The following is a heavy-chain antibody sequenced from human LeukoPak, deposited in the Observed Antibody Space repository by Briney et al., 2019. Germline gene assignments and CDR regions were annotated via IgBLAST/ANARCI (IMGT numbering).Heavy chain of an antibody. J-gene: IGHJ4*02. D-gene: IGHD2-15*01. CDR3: ARHRKDIGFDS. Sequence: GESLKISCKGSGYSFSSYWIGLVRKIPGKGLEWMGIIYPGDSDTRYSPSFQGQVPHSADHSISPAYLQWSSLKASDPAMYYRARHRKDIGFDSWGQGTLVSVSS. CDR1: GYSFSSYW. CDR2: IYPGDSDT. V-gene: IGHV5-51*01.